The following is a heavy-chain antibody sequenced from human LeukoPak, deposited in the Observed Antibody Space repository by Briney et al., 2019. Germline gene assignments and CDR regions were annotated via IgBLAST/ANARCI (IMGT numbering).Heavy chain of an antibody. CDR2: IWYDGSNK. CDR1: GFTFSSYG. Sequence: PGRSLRLSCAASGFTFSSYGMHWVRQAPGKGLEWVAVIWYDGSNKYYADPVKGRFTISRDNSKNTPYLQMNSLGAEDTAVYYCAKGGGWYYYYMDVWGKGTTVTVSS. D-gene: IGHD2-21*01. J-gene: IGHJ6*03. V-gene: IGHV3-33*06. CDR3: AKGGGWYYYYMDV.